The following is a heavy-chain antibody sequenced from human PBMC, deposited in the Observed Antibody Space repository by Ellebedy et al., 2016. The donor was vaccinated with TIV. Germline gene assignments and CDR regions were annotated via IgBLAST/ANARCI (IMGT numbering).Heavy chain of an antibody. D-gene: IGHD4-17*01. CDR2: IIPLVGTA. J-gene: IGHJ4*02. CDR1: GGNLNYYV. CDR3: ARDRDDGDYIGF. Sequence: AASVKVSCKASGGNLNYYVVSWVRQAPGQGLEWMGGIIPLVGTANYAQKFQGRVTMTADESTSTAYMELRSLRSEDTAVYYSARDRDDGDYIGFWGQGTLVTVSS. V-gene: IGHV1-69*13.